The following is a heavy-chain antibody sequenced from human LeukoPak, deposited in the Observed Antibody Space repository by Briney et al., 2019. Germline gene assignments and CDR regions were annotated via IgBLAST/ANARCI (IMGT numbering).Heavy chain of an antibody. D-gene: IGHD3-3*01. Sequence: GGSLRPSCAASGFTFSSYAMSWVRQAPGKGLEWVSAISGSGGSTYYADSVKGRFTISRDNSKNTLYLQMNSLRAEDTAVYYCAKDPFVYDFWSGYTKPRYYFDYWGQGTLVTVSS. CDR2: ISGSGGST. CDR3: AKDPFVYDFWSGYTKPRYYFDY. J-gene: IGHJ4*02. CDR1: GFTFSSYA. V-gene: IGHV3-23*01.